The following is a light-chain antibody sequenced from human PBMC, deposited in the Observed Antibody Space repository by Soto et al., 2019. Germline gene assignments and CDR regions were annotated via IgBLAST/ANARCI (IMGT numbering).Light chain of an antibody. CDR1: QSISSN. CDR2: GAS. Sequence: ERVMTQSPATLSVSPGERATLSCRASQSISSNLAWYQQKPGQAPRLLIYGASTGATGLPSRFSGSGSGTDFTLTIDSLQSEDVAVYYCQQYHHWPVTFGGGTKVDIK. CDR3: QQYHHWPVT. J-gene: IGKJ4*01. V-gene: IGKV3-15*01.